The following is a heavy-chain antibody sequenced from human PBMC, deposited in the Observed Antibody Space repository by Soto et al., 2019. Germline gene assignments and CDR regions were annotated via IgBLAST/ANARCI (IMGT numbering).Heavy chain of an antibody. J-gene: IGHJ6*02. D-gene: IGHD3-3*01. CDR3: ARKLRLYYGMDV. CDR2: IIPFFGTS. Sequence: QVQLVQSGAEVRKPGSSVKVSCKASGGTFSSYTVYWVRQAPGQGLEWMGGIIPFFGTSNYAQKLQDRITLTADKSTGTAYMELSSLRYEDTAVYYCARKLRLYYGMDVWGQGTTVTVSS. V-gene: IGHV1-69*06. CDR1: GGTFSSYT.